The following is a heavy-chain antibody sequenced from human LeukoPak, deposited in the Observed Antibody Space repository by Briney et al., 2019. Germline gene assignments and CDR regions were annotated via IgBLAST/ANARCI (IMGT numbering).Heavy chain of an antibody. CDR2: ISASGGST. J-gene: IGHJ4*02. Sequence: PGGSLRLSCAASGFTFSSYAMSWVRQAPGRGVEGVSAISASGGSTYYADSVKGRFTISRDNSKNTLYLQMNSLRAEDTAVYYCAKSAAGEFYFDYWGQGTLVTVSS. CDR3: AKSAAGEFYFDY. D-gene: IGHD3-10*01. V-gene: IGHV3-23*01. CDR1: GFTFSSYA.